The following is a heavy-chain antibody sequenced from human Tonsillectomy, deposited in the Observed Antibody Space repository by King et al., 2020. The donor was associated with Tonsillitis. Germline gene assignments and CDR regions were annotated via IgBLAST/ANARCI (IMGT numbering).Heavy chain of an antibody. V-gene: IGHV1-58*01. CDR1: GFTFTSSA. CDR3: AAGSPYVGNPAVLDY. CDR2: IVVGSGNT. D-gene: IGHD4-23*01. Sequence: VQLVESGPEVKKPGTSVKVSCKASGFTFTSSAVQWVRQARGQRLEWIGWIVVGSGNTNYAQKFQERVTITRDMSTSTAYMELSSLRSEDTAVYYCAAGSPYVGNPAVLDYWGQGTLVTVSS. J-gene: IGHJ4*02.